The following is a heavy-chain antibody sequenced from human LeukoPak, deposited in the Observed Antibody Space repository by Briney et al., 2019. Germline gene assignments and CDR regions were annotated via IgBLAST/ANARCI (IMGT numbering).Heavy chain of an antibody. D-gene: IGHD5-12*01. CDR3: ARRGKWLRRNFDY. CDR2: INHSGST. J-gene: IGHJ4*02. Sequence: SETLSLTCAVYGGPFSGYYWSWIRQPPGKGLEWIGEINHSGSTNYNPSLKSRVTISVDTSKNQFSLKLSSVTAADTAVYYCARRGKWLRRNFDYWGQGTLVTVSS. V-gene: IGHV4-34*01. CDR1: GGPFSGYY.